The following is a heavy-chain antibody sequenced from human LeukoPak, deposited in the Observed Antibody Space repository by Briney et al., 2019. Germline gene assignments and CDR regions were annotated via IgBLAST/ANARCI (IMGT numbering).Heavy chain of an antibody. CDR2: IIPIFGTA. D-gene: IGHD6-19*01. CDR3: ARGGTDSRGWLNYYYGMDV. J-gene: IGHJ6*04. Sequence: ASVKVSCKASGGTFSSYAISWVRQAPGQGLEWMGGIIPIFGTANYAQKFQGRVTITADESTSTAYMELSSLRSEDTAVYYCARGGTDSRGWLNYYYGMDVWGKGTTVTVSS. V-gene: IGHV1-69*13. CDR1: GGTFSSYA.